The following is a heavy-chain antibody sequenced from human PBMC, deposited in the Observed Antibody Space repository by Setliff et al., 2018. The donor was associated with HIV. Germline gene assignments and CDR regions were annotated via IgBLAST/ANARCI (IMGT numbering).Heavy chain of an antibody. D-gene: IGHD2-15*01. CDR1: GGSISSDY. CDR2: IYSSGST. J-gene: IGHJ1*01. CDR3: ARDPYCSGDGCFRYYQH. Sequence: SETLSLTCTVSGGSISSDYWSWIRQPAGRALEWIGRIYSSGSTNYNPSLKSRVKMSLDTSKNQFSLKLSSVTAADTAVYFCARDPYCSGDGCFRYYQHWGRGTLVTVSS. V-gene: IGHV4-4*07.